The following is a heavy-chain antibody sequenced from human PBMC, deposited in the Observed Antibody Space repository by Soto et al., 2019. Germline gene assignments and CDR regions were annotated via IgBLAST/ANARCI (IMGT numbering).Heavy chain of an antibody. D-gene: IGHD2-21*02. CDR1: GYTFTSYA. Sequence: QVQLVQSGAEEKKPGASVKVSCKASGYTFTSYAMHWVRQAPGQRLEWMGWINAGNGNTKYSQKFQGRVTITRDTTASTAYMELSSLRSEDTAVYYCARSIVVVTALDYWGQATLVTVSS. CDR2: INAGNGNT. J-gene: IGHJ4*02. CDR3: ARSIVVVTALDY. V-gene: IGHV1-3*05.